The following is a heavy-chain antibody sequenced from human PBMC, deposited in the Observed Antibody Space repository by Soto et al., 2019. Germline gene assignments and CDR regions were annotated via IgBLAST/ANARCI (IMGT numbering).Heavy chain of an antibody. V-gene: IGHV4-30-4*01. Sequence: PSETLSLTCTVSGGSISSGDYYWSWIRQPPGKGLEWIGYIYYSGSTYYNPSLKSRVTISVDTSKNQFSLKLSSVTAADTAVYYCASGTTVTTGGYYYYYYGIDVWGQGTTVTVSS. CDR2: IYYSGST. CDR3: ASGTTVTTGGYYYYYYGIDV. J-gene: IGHJ6*02. CDR1: GGSISSGDYY. D-gene: IGHD4-4*01.